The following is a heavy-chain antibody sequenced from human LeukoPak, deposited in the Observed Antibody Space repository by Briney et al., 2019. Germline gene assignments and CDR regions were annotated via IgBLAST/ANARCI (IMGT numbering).Heavy chain of an antibody. CDR1: GYTFSAYY. CDR3: ARKAGYCSGGSCPNWFDP. D-gene: IGHD2-15*01. CDR2: INPNSGGT. V-gene: IGHV1-2*02. Sequence: ASLKLSCKASGYTFSAYYMHWVRQAPGQGLEWMGWINPNSGGTNYAQKLQGRVTMTRDTSISTAYMELSRLRSDDTAVYYCARKAGYCSGGSCPNWFDPWGQGTLVTVSS. J-gene: IGHJ5*02.